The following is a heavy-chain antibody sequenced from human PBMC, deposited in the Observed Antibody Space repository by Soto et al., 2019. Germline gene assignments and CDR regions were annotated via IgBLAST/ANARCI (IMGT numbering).Heavy chain of an antibody. V-gene: IGHV5-51*01. D-gene: IGHD4-4*01. Sequence: RGESLKIACMASGYSFTTYWIAWVRQMPGKGLEWMGIINPGDSDIRYSPSFQGQVTISADNSISTAYLQWSSLKASDTAMYYCARHEQFYYYYYGMDVRGKGTAVTVSS. CDR2: INPGDSDI. CDR1: GYSFTTYW. CDR3: ARHEQFYYYYYGMDV. J-gene: IGHJ6*04.